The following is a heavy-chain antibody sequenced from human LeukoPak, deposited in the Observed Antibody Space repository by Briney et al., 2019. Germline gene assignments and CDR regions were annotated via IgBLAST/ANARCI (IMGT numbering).Heavy chain of an antibody. CDR2: FSPSTGYI. J-gene: IGHJ6*02. V-gene: IGHV3-21*04. Sequence: PGGSLRLSCAASGFTFSTYSMSWVRQAPGKGLEWVSSFSPSTGYIYYADSVKGRFTISRDSSKNTLYLQMNSLRAEDTAVYYCARDPGIAAAGRYGMDVWGQGTTLTVPS. D-gene: IGHD6-13*01. CDR1: GFTFSTYS. CDR3: ARDPGIAAAGRYGMDV.